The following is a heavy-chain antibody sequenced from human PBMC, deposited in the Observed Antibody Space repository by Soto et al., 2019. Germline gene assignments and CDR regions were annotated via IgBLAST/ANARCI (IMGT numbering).Heavy chain of an antibody. Sequence: QAQLVQSGAEVKKPGASANISCKASGYTFTRYNIHWVRQAPGQGLEWMGIIDTRGGSTDYTQRFQGRVTMARATSTGTVYMELSSLGSEDTAVYYCAGDLPRDLVRGSFDIWGQGTMVTVSS. CDR2: IDTRGGST. D-gene: IGHD3-10*01. CDR1: GYTFTRYN. J-gene: IGHJ3*02. V-gene: IGHV1-46*01. CDR3: AGDLPRDLVRGSFDI.